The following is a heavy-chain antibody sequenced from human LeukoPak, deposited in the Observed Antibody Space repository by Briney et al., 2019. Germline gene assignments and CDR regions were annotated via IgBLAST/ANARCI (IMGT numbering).Heavy chain of an antibody. V-gene: IGHV4-61*02. CDR2: IYTSGST. CDR1: GGSISSGSYY. J-gene: IGHJ5*02. CDR3: AREYYYDSSGYYYDWFDP. Sequence: SETLSLTCTVSGGSISSGSYYWSWIRQPAGKGLEWIGRIYTSGSTNYNPSLKSRVTISVDTSKNQFSLKLGSVTAADTAVYYCAREYYYDSSGYYYDWFDPWGQGTLVTVSS. D-gene: IGHD3-22*01.